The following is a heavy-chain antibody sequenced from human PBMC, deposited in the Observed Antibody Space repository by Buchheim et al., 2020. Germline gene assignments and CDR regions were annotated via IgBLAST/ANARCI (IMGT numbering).Heavy chain of an antibody. J-gene: IGHJ4*02. CDR3: ARVYSSSWYRISYFDY. V-gene: IGHV4-4*07. D-gene: IGHD6-13*01. Sequence: QVQLQESGPGLVKPSETLSLTCTVSGGSISSYYWSWIRQPAGKGLEWLGRIYTSGSTNYNPSLKSRVTMSVDTSTKQFSLKLGSVTAADTAVYYCARVYSSSWYRISYFDYWGQGTL. CDR1: GGSISSYY. CDR2: IYTSGST.